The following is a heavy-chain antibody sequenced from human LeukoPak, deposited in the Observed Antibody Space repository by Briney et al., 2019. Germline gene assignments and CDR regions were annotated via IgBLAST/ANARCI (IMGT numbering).Heavy chain of an antibody. Sequence: VASVKVSCKASGYTFTSYDINWVRQATGQGLEWMGWMNPNSGNTGYAQKFQGRVTMTTNTSISTAYMELSSLRSEDTAVYYCATASMVRGVIIYWFDPWGQGTLVTVSS. D-gene: IGHD3-10*01. CDR2: MNPNSGNT. J-gene: IGHJ5*02. CDR1: GYTFTSYD. CDR3: ATASMVRGVIIYWFDP. V-gene: IGHV1-8*01.